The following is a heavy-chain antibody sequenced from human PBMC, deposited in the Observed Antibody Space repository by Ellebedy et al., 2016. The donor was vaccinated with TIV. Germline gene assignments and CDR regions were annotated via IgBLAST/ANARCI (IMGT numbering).Heavy chain of an antibody. D-gene: IGHD2-15*01. CDR2: IWYDGSNK. V-gene: IGHV3-33*06. CDR3: AKEGGPRIVVVVAAAS. J-gene: IGHJ4*02. Sequence: GESLKISCAASGFTFSSYGMHWVRQAPGKGLEWVAVIWYDGSNKYYADSVKGRFTISRDNSKNTLYLQMNSLRAEDTAVYYCAKEGGPRIVVVVAAASWGQGTLVTVSS. CDR1: GFTFSSYG.